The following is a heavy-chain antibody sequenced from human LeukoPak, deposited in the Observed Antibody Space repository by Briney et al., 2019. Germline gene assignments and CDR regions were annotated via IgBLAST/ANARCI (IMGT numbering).Heavy chain of an antibody. CDR2: IYYSGST. V-gene: IGHV4-59*08. Sequence: KPSETLSLTCTVSGGSISSYYLNWIRRPPGKGLEWIRYIYYSGSTNYNPSLKSRVTISLDTSKNQFSLKLSSVTAADTAVYYCARSGSYAAAGDYWGQGTLVTVSS. CDR1: GGSISSYY. D-gene: IGHD2-15*01. CDR3: ARSGSYAAAGDY. J-gene: IGHJ4*02.